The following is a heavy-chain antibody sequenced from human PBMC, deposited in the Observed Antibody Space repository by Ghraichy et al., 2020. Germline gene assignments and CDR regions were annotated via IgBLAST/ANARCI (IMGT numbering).Heavy chain of an antibody. J-gene: IGHJ6*03. CDR2: IIPIFGTA. Sequence: SVKVSCKASGGTFSSYAISWVRQAPGQGLEWMGGIIPIFGTANYAQKFQGRVTITADESTSTAYMELSSLRSEDTAVYYCASVIVVVPAAMYYYYYMDVWGKGTTVTVSS. V-gene: IGHV1-69*13. CDR3: ASVIVVVPAAMYYYYYMDV. D-gene: IGHD2-2*01. CDR1: GGTFSSYA.